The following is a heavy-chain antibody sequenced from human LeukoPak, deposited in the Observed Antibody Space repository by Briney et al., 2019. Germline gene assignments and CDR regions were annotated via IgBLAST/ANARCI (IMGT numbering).Heavy chain of an antibody. Sequence: GGSLRLSCAASGFTFSNAWMSWVRQAPGKGLEWVGRIKSKADAGTTDYAAPVKGRFTISREDLENTLYMQMNRLENEETGVDCCTRDYYPPGSYGELHYWGQETLVTVSS. J-gene: IGHJ4*02. V-gene: IGHV3-15*01. CDR3: TRDYYPPGSYGELHY. D-gene: IGHD3-10*01. CDR1: GFTFSNAW. CDR2: IKSKADAGTT.